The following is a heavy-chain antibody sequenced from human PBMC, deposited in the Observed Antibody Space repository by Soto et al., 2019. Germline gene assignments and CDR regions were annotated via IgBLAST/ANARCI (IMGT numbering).Heavy chain of an antibody. V-gene: IGHV3-23*01. J-gene: IGHJ4*02. CDR1: GFTFSSYA. CDR2: TNGSGRNT. D-gene: IGHD4-17*01. CDR3: VKGGADYDASGY. Sequence: EVQLLESGGGLVQPGGSLRLSCAASGFTFSSYAMSWVRQAPGKGLEWLSATNGSGRNTYYAGSEKGRFTISRDNTKDTVYLQRNSLRGEDTALYYCVKGGADYDASGYWGQGILVTDSS.